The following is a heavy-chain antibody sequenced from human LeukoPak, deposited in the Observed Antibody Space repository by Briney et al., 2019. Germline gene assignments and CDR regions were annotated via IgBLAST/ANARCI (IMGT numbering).Heavy chain of an antibody. J-gene: IGHJ3*02. Sequence: ASVKVSCKASGYTFTSYDINWVRQATGQGLEWMGWMNPNSGNTGYAQKFQGRVTITRNTSISTAYTELSSLRSEDTAVYYCARWGMPYAFDIWGQGTMVTVSS. CDR2: MNPNSGNT. CDR1: GYTFTSYD. V-gene: IGHV1-8*03. D-gene: IGHD3-16*01. CDR3: ARWGMPYAFDI.